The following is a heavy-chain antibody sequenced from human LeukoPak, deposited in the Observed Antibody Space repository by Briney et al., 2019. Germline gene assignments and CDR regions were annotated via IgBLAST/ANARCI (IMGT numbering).Heavy chain of an antibody. CDR3: AKDGLETAAGRFDY. D-gene: IGHD6-13*01. V-gene: IGHV3-23*01. J-gene: IGHJ4*02. CDR2: IRGSGGST. CDR1: GFTFSIYA. Sequence: GGSLRLSCAASGFTFSIYAMSWVRQAPGKGLEGVSAIRGSGGSTHYADSVKGRFTISRDNSKNTLYLQMNSLRADDTAVYYCAKDGLETAAGRFDYWGQGTLVTVSS.